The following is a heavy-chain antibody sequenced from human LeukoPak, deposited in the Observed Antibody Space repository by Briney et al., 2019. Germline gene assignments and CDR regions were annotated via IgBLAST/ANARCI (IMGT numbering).Heavy chain of an antibody. V-gene: IGHV3-7*01. D-gene: IGHD3/OR15-3a*01. Sequence: GGSLRLSCVASGFTFSSCWMSWVRQAPGKGLEWGANIKQDGSEKYYVDSVKGRFTISRDNAKNSLYLQMNSLRAEDTAVYYCARGAWTFDYWGQGTLVSVSS. CDR2: IKQDGSEK. CDR1: GFTFSSCW. CDR3: ARGAWTFDY. J-gene: IGHJ4*02.